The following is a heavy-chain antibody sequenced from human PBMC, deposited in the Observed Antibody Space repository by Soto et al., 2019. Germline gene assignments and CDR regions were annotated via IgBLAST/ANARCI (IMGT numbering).Heavy chain of an antibody. J-gene: IGHJ3*02. D-gene: IGHD2-15*01. CDR1: GSSFRDYY. CDR2: ITSSSSYT. CDR3: ARELVLGLKSAFDM. V-gene: IGHV3-11*06. Sequence: PGGSLRLSCAASGSSFRDYYMSWIRQSPGKGLEWLSYITSSSSYTHYADSVKGRFTISRDNAKNSLYLHMNSLRDEDTAVYFCARELVLGLKSAFDMWGQGTLVTVSS.